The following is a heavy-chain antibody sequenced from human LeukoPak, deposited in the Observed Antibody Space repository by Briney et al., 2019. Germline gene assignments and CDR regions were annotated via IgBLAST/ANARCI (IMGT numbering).Heavy chain of an antibody. CDR2: ISYDGSNK. J-gene: IGHJ3*01. CDR3: ATRRDWGHVFDF. D-gene: IGHD3-16*01. Sequence: PGGSLRLSCAASGFTFSSYAMHWVRQAPGKGLEWVAVISYDGSNKYYADSVKGRCTISRDNSKKTLYLQMNSLRDEDTAVYYCATRRDWGHVFDFWGQGTMVTVSS. CDR1: GFTFSSYA. V-gene: IGHV3-30*04.